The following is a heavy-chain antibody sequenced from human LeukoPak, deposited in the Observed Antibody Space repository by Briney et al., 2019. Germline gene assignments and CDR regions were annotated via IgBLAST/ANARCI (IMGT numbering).Heavy chain of an antibody. CDR3: AKEGFSAFGP. CDR1: GFTFDDYA. CDR2: ISWNSGSI. D-gene: IGHD3-10*01. V-gene: IGHV3-9*01. J-gene: IGHJ5*02. Sequence: GGSLRLSCAASGFTFDDYAMHWVRQAPGKGLEWVSGISWNSGSIGYADSVKGRFTISRDNAKNSLYLQMNSLRAEDTALYYCAKEGFSAFGPWGQGTLVTVSS.